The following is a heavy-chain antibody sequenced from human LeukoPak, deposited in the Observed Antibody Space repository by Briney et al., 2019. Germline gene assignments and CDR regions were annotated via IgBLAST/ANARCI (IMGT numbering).Heavy chain of an antibody. CDR2: IYYSGST. Sequence: SETLSLTCTVSGGSISSSSYYWGWIRQPPGKGLEWIGSIYYSGSTYYNPSLKSRVTISVDTSKNQFSLKLSSVTAADTAVYYCAREGGSSWEWFDPWGQGTLVTVSS. CDR1: GGSISSSSYY. CDR3: AREGGSSWEWFDP. J-gene: IGHJ5*02. V-gene: IGHV4-39*07. D-gene: IGHD6-13*01.